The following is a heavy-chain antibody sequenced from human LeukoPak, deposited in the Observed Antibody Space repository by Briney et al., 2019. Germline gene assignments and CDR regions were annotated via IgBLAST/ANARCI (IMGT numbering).Heavy chain of an antibody. CDR1: GFASNDYW. CDR2: INSDGTRT. CDR3: ARDRSRWSIAPDADV. V-gene: IGHV3-74*01. Sequence: GGSLRLSCAASGFASNDYWMNWVRQVPGKRLMWVARINSDGTRTTYADPVKGRFTVSRDNAKNTLYLQMNSLRAEDTAVYYCARDRSRWSIAPDADVWGQGTTVTVSS. J-gene: IGHJ6*02. D-gene: IGHD2-15*01.